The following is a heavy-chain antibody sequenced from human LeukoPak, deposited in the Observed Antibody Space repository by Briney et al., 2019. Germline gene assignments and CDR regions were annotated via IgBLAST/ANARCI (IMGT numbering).Heavy chain of an antibody. CDR2: TSNRGNTI. D-gene: IGHD6-13*01. Sequence: PGGSLRLSCAASGLTFSSYEMNLVRQAPGKGREGISYTSNRGNTIYYADSVTGRFTISSDTAKKSLYLQMNSLRAEDTAVYYCARDGGQQLVPGEFDYWGQGTLVTVSS. CDR3: ARDGGQQLVPGEFDY. J-gene: IGHJ4*02. V-gene: IGHV3-48*03. CDR1: GLTFSSYE.